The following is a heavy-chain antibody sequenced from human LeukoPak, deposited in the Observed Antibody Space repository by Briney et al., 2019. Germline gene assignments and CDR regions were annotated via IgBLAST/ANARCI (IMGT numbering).Heavy chain of an antibody. Sequence: GRSLRLSCAASGFTFGSYSMHWVRQAPGKGLEWVAVISYDGSNKYYADSVKGRFTISRDNSKNTLYLQMNSLRAEDTAVYYCAKDACGGSTSCHLFDYWGQRTLVTVSS. V-gene: IGHV3-30*18. D-gene: IGHD2-2*01. CDR1: GFTFGSYS. CDR3: AKDACGGSTSCHLFDY. CDR2: ISYDGSNK. J-gene: IGHJ4*02.